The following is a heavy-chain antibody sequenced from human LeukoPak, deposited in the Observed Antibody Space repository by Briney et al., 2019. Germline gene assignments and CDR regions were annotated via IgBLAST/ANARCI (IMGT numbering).Heavy chain of an antibody. Sequence: ASVKVSCKASGYTFTGYYMHWVRQAPGQGLEWMGWINPNSGGTNYAQKFQGWVTMTRDTSISTAYMELSRLRSDDTAVYYCARVGAICGVSCYFLDPHAFDIWGKGTTVTVSS. CDR1: GYTFTGYY. CDR3: ARVGAICGVSCYFLDPHAFDI. J-gene: IGHJ3*02. CDR2: INPNSGGT. V-gene: IGHV1-2*04. D-gene: IGHD2-15*01.